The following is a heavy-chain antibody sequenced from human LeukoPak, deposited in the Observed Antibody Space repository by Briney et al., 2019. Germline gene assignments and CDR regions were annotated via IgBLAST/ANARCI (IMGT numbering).Heavy chain of an antibody. CDR2: IKSKIDGGTT. J-gene: IGHJ4*02. CDR3: HEPVSDY. V-gene: IGHV3-15*01. CDR1: GFTFSNAW. Sequence: PGGSLRLSCAASGFTFSNAWMSWVRQAPGKGLEWVGRIKSKIDGGTTDYAAPVKGRFSISRDDSKATLYLQMNSLKTEDTAVYYCHEPVSDYWGQGTLVTVSS. D-gene: IGHD1-14*01.